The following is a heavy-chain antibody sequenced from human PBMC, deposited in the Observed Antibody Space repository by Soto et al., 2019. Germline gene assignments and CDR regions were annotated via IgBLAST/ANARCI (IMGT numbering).Heavy chain of an antibody. CDR2: INADGSTT. V-gene: IGHV3-74*01. CDR3: AKILQWLGIGDY. D-gene: IGHD6-19*01. Sequence: EVQLVESGGGSVQPGGSLRLSCAASGFSFSSYWMHWGRQAPGKGPVWVSRINADGSTTGYADSVKGRFTISRDNAKNTLYLQMNSLRAEDTAVYYCAKILQWLGIGDYWGQGTLVTVSS. CDR1: GFSFSSYW. J-gene: IGHJ4*02.